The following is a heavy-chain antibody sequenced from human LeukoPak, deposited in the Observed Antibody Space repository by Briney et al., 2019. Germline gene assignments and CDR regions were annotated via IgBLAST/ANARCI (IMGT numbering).Heavy chain of an antibody. CDR2: IIPIFGTA. CDR1: GGTFSSYA. Sequence: SVKVSCKASGGTFSSYAISWVRQATGQGIEWMGGIIPIFGTANYAQKFQGRVTITADESTSTAYMELSSLRSEDTAVYYCARDSGDGYNYLDYWGQGTLVTVSS. D-gene: IGHD5-24*01. CDR3: ARDSGDGYNYLDY. J-gene: IGHJ4*02. V-gene: IGHV1-69*13.